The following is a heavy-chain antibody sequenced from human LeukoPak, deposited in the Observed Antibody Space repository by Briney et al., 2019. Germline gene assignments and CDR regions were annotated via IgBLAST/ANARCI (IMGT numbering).Heavy chain of an antibody. CDR1: GFTFSSYA. D-gene: IGHD1-26*01. CDR3: AISGGYWAWAH. Sequence: GGSLRLSCAASGFTFSSYAMSWVRQAPGKGLEWVSGISGSGGSTNYADSVKGRFTISRDNSKNTLYLQMNSLRAEDTAVYYCAISGGYWAWAHWGQGTLVTVSS. V-gene: IGHV3-23*01. J-gene: IGHJ4*02. CDR2: ISGSGGST.